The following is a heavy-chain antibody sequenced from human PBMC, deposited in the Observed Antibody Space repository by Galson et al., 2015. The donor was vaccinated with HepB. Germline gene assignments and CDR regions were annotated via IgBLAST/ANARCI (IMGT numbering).Heavy chain of an antibody. V-gene: IGHV1-46*03. CDR2: INPSGGST. Sequence: SVKVSCKASGYTFTSYYMHWVRQAPGQGLEWMGIINPSGGSTSYAQKFQGRVTMTRDTSTSTVYMELSSLRSEDTAVYYCARDRDHYYDSSGYYPVLGYWGQGTLVTVSS. CDR3: ARDRDHYYDSSGYYPVLGY. J-gene: IGHJ4*02. CDR1: GYTFTSYY. D-gene: IGHD3-22*01.